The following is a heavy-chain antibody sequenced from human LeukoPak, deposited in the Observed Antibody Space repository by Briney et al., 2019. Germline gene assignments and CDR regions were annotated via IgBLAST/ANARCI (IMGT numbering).Heavy chain of an antibody. Sequence: ASVKVSCKASGGTFSSYAISWVRQAPGQGLEWMGRIIPILGIANYAQKFQGRVTITADKSTGTAYMELSSLRSEDTAVYYCARGLLEWLLGESYYFDYWGQGTLVTVSS. V-gene: IGHV1-69*04. J-gene: IGHJ4*02. CDR1: GGTFSSYA. CDR2: IIPILGIA. CDR3: ARGLLEWLLGESYYFDY. D-gene: IGHD3-3*01.